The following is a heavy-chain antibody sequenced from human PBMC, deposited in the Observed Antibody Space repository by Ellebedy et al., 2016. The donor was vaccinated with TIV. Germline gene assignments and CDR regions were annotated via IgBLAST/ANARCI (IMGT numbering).Heavy chain of an antibody. CDR2: ISAYTGDT. V-gene: IGHV1-18*04. J-gene: IGHJ4*02. CDR3: ARDMVQGMVSRYLWFDY. Sequence: ASVKVSCKASGFTFTSFGISWVRQAPGQGLEWMGWISAYTGDTEFAQRFQGRVTLTTDASTSTAYMELRSLRSDDTAIYYCARDMVQGMVSRYLWFDYWGQGTLVTVSS. D-gene: IGHD5/OR15-5a*01. CDR1: GFTFTSFG.